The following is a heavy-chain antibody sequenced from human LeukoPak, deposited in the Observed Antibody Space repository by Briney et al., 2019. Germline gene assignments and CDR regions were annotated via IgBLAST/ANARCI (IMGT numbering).Heavy chain of an antibody. J-gene: IGHJ5*02. D-gene: IGHD1-26*01. CDR1: GYTLTELS. CDR3: ATVSLMSVGPHNRFRP. Sequence: GASVKVSCKVSGYTLTELSVHWVRQTPGKGLEWMGGFNPEDGRTIYAQNFQGRVTMTEDTSTDTVYMELSSLKSEDTAVYYCATVSLMSVGPHNRFRPWGQGTLVTVSS. CDR2: FNPEDGRT. V-gene: IGHV1-24*01.